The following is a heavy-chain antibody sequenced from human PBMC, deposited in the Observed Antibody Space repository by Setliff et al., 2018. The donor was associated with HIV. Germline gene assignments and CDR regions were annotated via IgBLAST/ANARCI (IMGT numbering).Heavy chain of an antibody. CDR2: INPTGGST. D-gene: IGHD5-12*01. V-gene: IGHV1-46*01. CDR1: GYSFTNRY. Sequence: ASVKVSCKSSGYSFTNRYMHWVRQAPGQGLEWMGVINPTGGSTRNTQKFQGRVAMTRDTSTSTVYMELSSLRSEDTAVYYCASAGAWQRNALDIWGQGTMVTVS. CDR3: ASAGAWQRNALDI. J-gene: IGHJ3*02.